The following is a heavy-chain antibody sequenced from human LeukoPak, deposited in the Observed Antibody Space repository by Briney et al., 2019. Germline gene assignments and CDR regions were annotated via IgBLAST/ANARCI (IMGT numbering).Heavy chain of an antibody. V-gene: IGHV1-58*01. CDR1: GFAFTSSA. J-gene: IGHJ4*02. D-gene: IGHD2-21*01. Sequence: SVKVSCKASGFAFTSSAVQRVRQARGQRLEWIGWIVVGSGNTNYAQKFQERVTITRDMSTSTAYMELSSLRSEDTAVYYCAAEHTGRGLNFDYWGQRTLVTVSS. CDR3: AAEHTGRGLNFDY. CDR2: IVVGSGNT.